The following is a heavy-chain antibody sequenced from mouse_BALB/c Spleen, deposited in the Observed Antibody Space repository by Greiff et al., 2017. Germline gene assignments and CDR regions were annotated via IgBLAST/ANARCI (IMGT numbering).Heavy chain of an antibody. J-gene: IGHJ4*01. CDR2: IRLKSNNYAT. CDR1: GFTFSNYW. Sequence: DVKLVESGGGLVQPGGSMKLSCVASGFTFSNYWMNWVRQSPEKGLEWVAEIRLKSNNYATHYAESVKGRFTISRDDSKSSVYLQMNNLRAEDTGIYYCTRRRFYAMDYWGQGTSVTVSS. V-gene: IGHV6-6*02. CDR3: TRRRFYAMDY.